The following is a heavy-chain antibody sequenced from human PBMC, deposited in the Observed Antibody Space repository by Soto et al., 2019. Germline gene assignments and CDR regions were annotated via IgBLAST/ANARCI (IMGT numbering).Heavy chain of an antibody. V-gene: IGHV4-39*07. J-gene: IGHJ6*03. D-gene: IGHD3-3*01. CDR2: IYYRGNA. CDR3: ARGVLEWLLRDSYYYYMDV. CDR1: DDSINSDKYY. Sequence: SETLSLTCSVSDDSINSDKYYWGWIRQPPGKGLEWIGSIYYRGNAYYNPSLQTRVTISLDTSKNQFSLKLSSVTAADTAVYYCARGVLEWLLRDSYYYYMDVWGKGTTVTVSS.